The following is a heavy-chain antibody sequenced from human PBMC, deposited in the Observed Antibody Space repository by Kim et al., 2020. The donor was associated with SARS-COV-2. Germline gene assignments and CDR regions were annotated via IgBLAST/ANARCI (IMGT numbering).Heavy chain of an antibody. J-gene: IGHJ6*03. CDR1: GFTFSSYW. CDR3: GRGPGDTILGVGIMGYMDV. Sequence: GGSLRLSCAASGFTFSSYWMHWVRQAPGKGLVWVSRINSDGSSTSYADSVKGRFTISRDNAKNTLYLQTNSLRAEDTAVYYCGRGPGDTILGVGIMGYMDVLGKGTKLTVSS. D-gene: IGHD3-3*01. CDR2: INSDGSST. V-gene: IGHV3-74*01.